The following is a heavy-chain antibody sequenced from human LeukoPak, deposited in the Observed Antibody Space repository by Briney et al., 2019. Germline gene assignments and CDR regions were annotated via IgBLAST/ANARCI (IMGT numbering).Heavy chain of an antibody. J-gene: IGHJ4*02. CDR1: GYTFTGYY. CDR2: INPNSGGT. CDR3: ARDQQRELLRGGKFDY. D-gene: IGHD1-26*01. V-gene: IGHV1-2*02. Sequence: GASVKVSCKASGYTFTGYYMHWVRQAPGQGLEWMGWINPNSGGTNYAQKFQGRVTMTRDTSISTAYMELSRLRSDDTAVYYCARDQQRELLRGGKFDYWGQGTLVTVSS.